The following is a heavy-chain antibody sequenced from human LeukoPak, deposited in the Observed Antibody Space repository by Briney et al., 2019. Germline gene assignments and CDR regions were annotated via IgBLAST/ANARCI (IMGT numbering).Heavy chain of an antibody. CDR2: ISSSGSTI. CDR1: GFTFSSYE. Sequence: GGSLRLSCAASGFTFSSYEMNWVRQAPGKGLEWVSYISSSGSTIYYADSVKGRFTISRDNAKNSLYLQMNSLRAEDTAVYYCARDGHWVGQGSYADYWGQGTLVTVSS. CDR3: ARDGHWVGQGSYADY. D-gene: IGHD1-26*01. J-gene: IGHJ4*02. V-gene: IGHV3-48*03.